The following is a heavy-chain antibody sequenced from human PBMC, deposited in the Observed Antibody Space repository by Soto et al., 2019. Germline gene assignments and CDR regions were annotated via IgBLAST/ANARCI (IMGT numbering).Heavy chain of an antibody. D-gene: IGHD2-8*01. J-gene: IGHJ4*02. V-gene: IGHV4-59*01. CDR1: GGSISSYY. Sequence: PSETLSLTCTVSGGSISSYYWSWIRQPPGKGLEWIGYIYYSGSTNYNPSLKSRVTISVDTSKNQFSLKLSSVTAADTAVYYCARARLGYRNNGVCYQFDYWGQGTLVTVSS. CDR3: ARARLGYRNNGVCYQFDY. CDR2: IYYSGST.